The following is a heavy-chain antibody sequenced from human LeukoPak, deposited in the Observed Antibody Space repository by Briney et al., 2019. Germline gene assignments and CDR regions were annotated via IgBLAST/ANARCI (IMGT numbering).Heavy chain of an antibody. D-gene: IGHD2-2*01. Sequence: GESLKISCKGSGYNFTNYWIGWVRQMPGKGLEWMGIIYPGDSQTRYSPSFQGQVTISADKSTSTAYLQWSSLKASDTAMYYCAITISNWFDPWGQGTLVTVSS. CDR2: IYPGDSQT. CDR3: AITISNWFDP. V-gene: IGHV5-51*01. CDR1: GYNFTNYW. J-gene: IGHJ5*02.